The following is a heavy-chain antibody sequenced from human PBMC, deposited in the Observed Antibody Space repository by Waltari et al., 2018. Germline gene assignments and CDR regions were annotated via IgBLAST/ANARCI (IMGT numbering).Heavy chain of an antibody. Sequence: EVQLLESGGGLVQPGESLRLSCAASGCTFSTYAMNWVRQAPGKGLEWVSTVDNSGGRTFYAASVQGRFTISRDNLRNTVYLQMNSLRAEDTALYYCTKDRQSIQFEYWGQGILVTVSS. CDR2: VDNSGGRT. CDR1: GCTFSTYA. CDR3: TKDRQSIQFEY. V-gene: IGHV3-23*01. D-gene: IGHD6-19*01. J-gene: IGHJ4*02.